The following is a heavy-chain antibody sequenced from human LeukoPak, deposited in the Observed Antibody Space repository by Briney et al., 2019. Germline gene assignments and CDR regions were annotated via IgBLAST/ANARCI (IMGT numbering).Heavy chain of an antibody. V-gene: IGHV4-34*01. CDR1: GGSFSGYY. CDR2: INHSGIT. CDR3: ARSDYGCFDY. J-gene: IGHJ4*02. Sequence: PSETLSLTCAVYGGSFSGYYWSWIRQPPGKGQEWIGEINHSGITNYNPSLKSRVTISVDTSKNQFSLKLSSVTAADRAVYYCARSDYGCFDYWGQGTLVTVSS. D-gene: IGHD4-17*01.